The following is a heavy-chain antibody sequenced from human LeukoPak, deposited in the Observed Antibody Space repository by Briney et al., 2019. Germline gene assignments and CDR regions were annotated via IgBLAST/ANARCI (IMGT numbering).Heavy chain of an antibody. CDR2: INHSGST. Sequence: SETLSLTCTVSGGSISSYYWSWIRQPPGKGLEWIGEINHSGSTNYNPSLKSRVTISVDTSKNQFSLKLSSVTAADTAVYYCARDPMVRGVNGYWGQGTLATVSS. CDR1: GGSISSYY. D-gene: IGHD3-10*01. V-gene: IGHV4-34*01. CDR3: ARDPMVRGVNGY. J-gene: IGHJ4*02.